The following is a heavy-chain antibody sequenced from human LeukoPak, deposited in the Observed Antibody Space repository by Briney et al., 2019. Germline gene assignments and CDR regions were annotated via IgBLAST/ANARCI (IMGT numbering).Heavy chain of an antibody. D-gene: IGHD3-22*01. J-gene: IGHJ4*02. CDR1: GGSFSGYY. Sequence: SETLSLTCAVYGGSFSGYYWTWIRQPPGKGLEWIGEVNHSGITNYNPSLKSRVTISVDTSKNQFSLKLSSVTAADTAVYYCARGEDYYDQWYFDYWGQGTLVTVSS. CDR3: ARGEDYYDQWYFDY. V-gene: IGHV4-34*01. CDR2: VNHSGIT.